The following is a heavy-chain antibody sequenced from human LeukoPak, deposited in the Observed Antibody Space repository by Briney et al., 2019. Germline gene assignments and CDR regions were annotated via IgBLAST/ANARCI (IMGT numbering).Heavy chain of an antibody. Sequence: PSETLSLTCAVYGGSFSDSYWSRIRQPPGKGLEWIGEINHRGSANYNPSLKSRAIISIDTSKNQFSLKLSSVTAADTAVYYCAREEGQQMVGPYFDYWGQGTLVTVSS. CDR3: AREEGQQMVGPYFDY. D-gene: IGHD6-13*01. V-gene: IGHV4-34*01. CDR2: INHRGSA. CDR1: GGSFSDSY. J-gene: IGHJ4*02.